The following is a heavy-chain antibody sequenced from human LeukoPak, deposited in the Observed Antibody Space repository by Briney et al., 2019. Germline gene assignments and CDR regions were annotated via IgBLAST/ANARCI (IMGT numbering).Heavy chain of an antibody. D-gene: IGHD2-2*01. J-gene: IGHJ4*02. V-gene: IGHV3-49*03. Sequence: GGSLRLSCTASGLTFADYLMSWFRQAPGKGLEWVGFIRSKTYGGTTEYAASVKGRFTISRDDSKRIAYLQMNSLETEDTAVYYCAKPATSILIYFDSWGQGILVTVSS. CDR1: GLTFADYL. CDR3: AKPATSILIYFDS. CDR2: IRSKTYGGTT.